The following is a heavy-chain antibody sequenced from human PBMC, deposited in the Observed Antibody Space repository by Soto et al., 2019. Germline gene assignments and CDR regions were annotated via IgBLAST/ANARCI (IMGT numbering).Heavy chain of an antibody. CDR1: GFTVSSTY. Sequence: EVQLVESGGGLIQPGGSLRLSCAASGFTVSSTYLTWVRQAPGKGLEWVAILYTGTDTVYADYVKGRFTSSRDSSKNTFYLQMNSLRAEDTAMYFWARSRYTGTYSGTFLDYWGQGSLVTVSS. D-gene: IGHD1-26*01. V-gene: IGHV3-53*01. CDR2: LYTGTDT. J-gene: IGHJ4*02. CDR3: ARSRYTGTYSGTFLDY.